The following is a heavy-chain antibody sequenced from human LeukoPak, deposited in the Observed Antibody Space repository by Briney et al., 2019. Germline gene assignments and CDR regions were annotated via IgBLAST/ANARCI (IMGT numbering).Heavy chain of an antibody. D-gene: IGHD2-2*01. CDR2: ISASGGST. J-gene: IGHJ5*02. V-gene: IGHV3-23*01. CDR3: AKVGDGHCSITTCYGWFDP. Sequence: GGSLRLSCAASELTFSSYAMSWVRQAPGKGLEWVSAISASGGSTYYADSVRGRFTVSRDNSKNTLYLQMNSLRAEDTAVYYCAKVGDGHCSITTCYGWFDPWGQGTLVTVSS. CDR1: ELTFSSYA.